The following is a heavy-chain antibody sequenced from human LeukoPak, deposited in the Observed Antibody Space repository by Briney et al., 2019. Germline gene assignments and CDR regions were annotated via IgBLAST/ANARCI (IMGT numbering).Heavy chain of an antibody. D-gene: IGHD3-10*01. CDR1: GFTFSTYT. J-gene: IGHJ6*02. CDR3: TREVLVRGVRYHGIDV. Sequence: GGSLRLSCAASGFTFSTYTMSWVRQAPGKGLEWVSSISSSSSYIYYADSLKGRFTISRDNAKNSLYLQMDSLRSEDTAVYYCTREVLVRGVRYHGIDVWGQGTTVTVSS. CDR2: ISSSSSYI. V-gene: IGHV3-21*01.